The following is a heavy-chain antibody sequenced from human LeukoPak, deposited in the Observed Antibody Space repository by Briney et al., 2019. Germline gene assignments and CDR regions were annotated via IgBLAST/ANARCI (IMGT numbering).Heavy chain of an antibody. CDR1: GKNFTSYW. V-gene: IGHV5-51*01. Sequence: GESLKISCKGSGKNFTSYWIGWVRQMPGKGLEWMGIIYPGDSDTRYSPSFQGQVTISADKSISTTYLQWSSLEASDTAMYYCARLGDLYGDYAIHDCWGQGTLVTVSS. CDR2: IYPGDSDT. CDR3: ARLGDLYGDYAIHDC. J-gene: IGHJ4*02. D-gene: IGHD4-17*01.